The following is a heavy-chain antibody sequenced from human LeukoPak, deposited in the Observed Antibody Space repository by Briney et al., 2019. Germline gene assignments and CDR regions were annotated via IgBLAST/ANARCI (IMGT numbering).Heavy chain of an antibody. CDR2: IVPASGAT. V-gene: IGHV1-2*02. CDR1: GYNFKYYY. D-gene: IGHD3-16*01. Sequence: ASVKVSCKAAGYNFKYYYLHWVRQAPGQGLEWMGWIVPASGATNYAQKFQARVTLSGDTSIHTAYMHLSSLRSNDTAIYYCARAAGEALWDPLFDNWGQGTLVTVSS. CDR3: ARAAGEALWDPLFDN. J-gene: IGHJ4*02.